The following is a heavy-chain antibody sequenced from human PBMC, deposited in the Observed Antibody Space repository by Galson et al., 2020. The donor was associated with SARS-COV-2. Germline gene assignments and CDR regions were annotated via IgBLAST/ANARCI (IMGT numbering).Heavy chain of an antibody. CDR1: GGSISSSNW. CDR3: ARELLWFGELLSINWFDP. V-gene: IGHV4-4*02. Sequence: SETLSLTCAVSGGSISSSNWWSWVRQPPGKGLEWIGEIYHSGSTNYNPSLKSRVTISVDKSKNQFSLKLSSVTAADTAVYYCARELLWFGELLSINWFDPWGEGTLVTVSS. J-gene: IGHJ5*02. CDR2: IYHSGST. D-gene: IGHD3-10*01.